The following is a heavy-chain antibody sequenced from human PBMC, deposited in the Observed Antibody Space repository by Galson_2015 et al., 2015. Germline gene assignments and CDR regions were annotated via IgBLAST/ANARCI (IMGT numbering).Heavy chain of an antibody. V-gene: IGHV1-69*13. D-gene: IGHD2-2*02. CDR2: IIPIFGTA. CDR1: GGTFSSYA. J-gene: IGHJ4*02. CDR3: AGHSVGNCSSTSCYRYD. Sequence: VKVSCKASGGTFSSYAISWVRQAPGQGLEWMGGIIPIFGTANYAQKFQGRVTITADESTSTAYMELSSLRSEDTAVYYCAGHSVGNCSSTSCYRYDWGQGTLVTVSS.